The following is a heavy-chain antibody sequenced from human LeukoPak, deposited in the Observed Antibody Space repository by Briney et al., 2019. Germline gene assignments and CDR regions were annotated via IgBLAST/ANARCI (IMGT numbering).Heavy chain of an antibody. CDR3: SRSNYDRFFEH. CDR1: GGSFSGYY. CDR2: IYTSGSP. Sequence: PSETLSLTCAVYGGSFSGYYWSWIRQPAGKGLEWIGRIYTSGSPIYNPSLKSRVTVSVDTSKNQFSLKLSSVTAADTAVYYCSRSNYDRFFEHWGQGTLVTVSS. D-gene: IGHD3-10*02. J-gene: IGHJ4*02. V-gene: IGHV4-59*10.